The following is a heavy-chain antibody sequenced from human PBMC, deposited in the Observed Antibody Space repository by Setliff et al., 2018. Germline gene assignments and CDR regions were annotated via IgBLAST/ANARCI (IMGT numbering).Heavy chain of an antibody. CDR1: GFTLSSYW. V-gene: IGHV3-74*01. CDR3: ARGPWKHSAYYYYYYMDV. CDR2: INSDGSST. J-gene: IGHJ6*03. D-gene: IGHD1-1*01. Sequence: LRLSCAASGFTLSSYWMHWVRQAPGKGLVWVSRINSDGSSTSYADSVKGRFTISRDNAKNTLYLQMNSLRAEDTAVYYCARGPWKHSAYYYYYYMDVWGKGTTVTAP.